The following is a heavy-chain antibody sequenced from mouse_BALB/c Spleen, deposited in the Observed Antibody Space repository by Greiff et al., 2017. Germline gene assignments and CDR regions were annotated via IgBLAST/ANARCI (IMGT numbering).Heavy chain of an antibody. J-gene: IGHJ2*01. CDR1: GYTFTDYY. D-gene: IGHD1-1*01. CDR2: IYPGSGNT. CDR3: ARGGYGSSEDY. Sequence: QVQLQQSGAELARPGASVKLSCKASGYTFTDYYINWVKQRTGQGLEWIGEIYPGSGNTYYNEKFKGKATLTADKSSSTAYMQLSSLTSEDSAVYFCARGGYGSSEDYWGQGTTLTVSS. V-gene: IGHV1-77*01.